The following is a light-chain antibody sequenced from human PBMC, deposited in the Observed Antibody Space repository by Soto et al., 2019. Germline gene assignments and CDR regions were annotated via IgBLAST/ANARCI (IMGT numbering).Light chain of an antibody. J-gene: IGLJ1*01. CDR3: NSYTTSSTYV. Sequence: QSALTQPASVSGSPGQSITISCTGTNSDIGAYNRVSWYQKYPGKAPKLMIYDVSNRPSGVSNRFSGSKSGNSASLTISGLQAVDEADYYCNSYTTSSTYVFGTGTKVTVL. V-gene: IGLV2-14*01. CDR1: NSDIGAYNR. CDR2: DVS.